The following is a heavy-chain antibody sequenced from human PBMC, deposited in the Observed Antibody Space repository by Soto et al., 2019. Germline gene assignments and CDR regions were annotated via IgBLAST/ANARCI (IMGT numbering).Heavy chain of an antibody. Sequence: QVQLQQWGAGLLKPSETLSLTCAVYGGSFSGYYWSWIRQPPGKGLGWIGEINHSGSTTYNPSLKGRVTISVDTSKNQFSLKLSSVTAADTAVYYCARGPGHNFYSSSSLGAHLDYWGQGTLVTVSS. CDR2: INHSGST. CDR1: GGSFSGYY. CDR3: ARGPGHNFYSSSSLGAHLDY. D-gene: IGHD6-6*01. V-gene: IGHV4-34*01. J-gene: IGHJ4*02.